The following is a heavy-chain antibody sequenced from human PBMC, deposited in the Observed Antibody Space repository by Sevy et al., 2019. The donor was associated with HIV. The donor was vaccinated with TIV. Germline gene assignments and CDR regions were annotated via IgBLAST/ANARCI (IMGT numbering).Heavy chain of an antibody. Sequence: GGSLRLSCAASGFTFSKYSMSWVRQPPGKGLEWVSTLSFDCGELNHADSVKGRLTISRDNSKNSLYLQMNNLRAEDTAVYYCARAGCTKPHDYWGQGTLVTVSS. CDR2: LSFDCGEL. D-gene: IGHD2-8*01. CDR3: ARAGCTKPHDY. V-gene: IGHV3-23*01. J-gene: IGHJ4*02. CDR1: GFTFSKYS.